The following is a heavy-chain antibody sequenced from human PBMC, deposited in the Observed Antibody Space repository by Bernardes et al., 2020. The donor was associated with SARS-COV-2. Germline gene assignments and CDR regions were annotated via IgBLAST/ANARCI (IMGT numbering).Heavy chain of an antibody. CDR3: ARADTFFGVVNAFDY. CDR2: IYYSGST. V-gene: IGHV4-31*03. J-gene: IGHJ4*02. Sequence: SETLSLTCTVSGGSISSGGYYWSWIRQHPGKGLEWIGYIYYSGSTYYNPSLKSRVTISVDTSKNQFSLKLSSVTAADTAVYYCARADTFFGVVNAFDYWGQGTLVTVSS. D-gene: IGHD3-3*01. CDR1: GGSISSGGYY.